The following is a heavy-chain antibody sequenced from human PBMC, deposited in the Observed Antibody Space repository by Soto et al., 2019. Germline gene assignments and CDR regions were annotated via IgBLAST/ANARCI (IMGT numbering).Heavy chain of an antibody. CDR2: IWYDGSNK. V-gene: IGHV3-33*01. Sequence: GGSLRLSCAASRFTFSSYGMHWVRQAPGKGLEWVAVIWYDGSNKYYADSVKGRFTISRDNSKNTLYLQMNSLRAEDTAVYYCARDAGSFDRNYYYYGMDVWGQGTTVTVSS. D-gene: IGHD3-16*02. CDR3: ARDAGSFDRNYYYYGMDV. J-gene: IGHJ6*02. CDR1: RFTFSSYG.